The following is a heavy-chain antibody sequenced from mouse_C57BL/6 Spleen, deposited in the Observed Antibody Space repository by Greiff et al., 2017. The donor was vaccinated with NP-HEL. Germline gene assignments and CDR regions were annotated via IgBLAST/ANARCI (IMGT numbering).Heavy chain of an antibody. CDR2: IHPNSGST. J-gene: IGHJ3*01. Sequence: VQLQQPGAELVKPGASVKLSCKASGYTFTSYWMHWVKQRPGQGLEWIGMIHPNSGSTNYNEKFKGKATLTVDKSSSTAYMQLSSLASEDSAVYYCARSSSFFAYWGQGTLVTVSA. V-gene: IGHV1-64*01. CDR1: GYTFTSYW. CDR3: ARSSSFFAY.